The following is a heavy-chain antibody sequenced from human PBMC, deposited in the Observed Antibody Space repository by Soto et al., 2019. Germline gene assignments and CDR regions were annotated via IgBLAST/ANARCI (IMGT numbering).Heavy chain of an antibody. CDR3: AREYYYTMDV. V-gene: IGHV3-11*05. J-gene: IGHJ6*02. CDR1: GFTFRDYY. Sequence: QVQLVESGGGLVRPGGSLRLSCEASGFTFRDYYMTWFRQAPGKGLECLSYIDSSTKYTNYADSEKGRFTISRDKAKNSLYLQMNSLRADDTAEYYCAREYYYTMDVWGQGTMVNVSS. CDR2: IDSSTKYT.